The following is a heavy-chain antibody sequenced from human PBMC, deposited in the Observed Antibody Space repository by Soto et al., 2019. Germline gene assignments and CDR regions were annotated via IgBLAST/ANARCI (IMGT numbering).Heavy chain of an antibody. CDR2: IYYRGNA. D-gene: IGHD3-3*01. CDR1: DDSINSDKYY. Sequence: QLQLQESGPGLVKPSETLSLTCSVSDDSINSDKYYWGWIRQPPGKGLEWIGSIYYRGNAYYNPSLYTRLTISLDKSISQSSLKLYPVTAADSVVYFCARLEGLATVSYSFDFWGPGALFTVSS. J-gene: IGHJ4*02. V-gene: IGHV4-39*01. CDR3: ARLEGLATVSYSFDF.